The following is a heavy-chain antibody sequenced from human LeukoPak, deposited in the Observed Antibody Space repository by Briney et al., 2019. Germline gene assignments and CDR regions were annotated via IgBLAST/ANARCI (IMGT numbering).Heavy chain of an antibody. V-gene: IGHV3-23*01. CDR1: GITLKGYT. J-gene: IGHJ6*03. CDR3: AKDLGPGYYYYYMDV. CDR2: ISGSGGST. Sequence: PRSPLRLSLTDSGITLKGYTINWVRQPPGKKKEWVSVISGSGGSTYYADPVKGRFTISRDNSKNTLYLQMNSLRAEDTAVYYCAKDLGPGYYYYYMDVWGKGTTVTVSS. D-gene: IGHD3-16*01.